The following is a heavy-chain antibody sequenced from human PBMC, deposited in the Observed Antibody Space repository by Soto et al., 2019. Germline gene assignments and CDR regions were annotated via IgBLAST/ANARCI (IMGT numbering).Heavy chain of an antibody. CDR1: GFTFSSYA. CDR2: ISGSGGST. J-gene: IGHJ6*02. CDR3: AKDEVGAVYYYYYGMDV. D-gene: IGHD1-26*01. Sequence: EVQLLESGGGLVQPGGSLRLSCAASGFTFSSYAMSWVRQAPGKGLEWVSAISGSGGSTYYADSVKGRFTISRDNSNNPLYLQMNSLRAEDTAVYYCAKDEVGAVYYYYYGMDVWGQGTTVTVSS. V-gene: IGHV3-23*01.